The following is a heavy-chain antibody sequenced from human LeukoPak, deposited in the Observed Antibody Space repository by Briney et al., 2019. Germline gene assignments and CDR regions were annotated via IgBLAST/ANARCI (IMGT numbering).Heavy chain of an antibody. Sequence: ASVKVSCKASGYTFTSYAMHWVRQAPGQRLEWMGWINAGNGNTKYSQKFQGRVTITRDTSASTAYMELSSLRSEDTAVYYCARALLWFGRLDYWGQGTLVTVSS. D-gene: IGHD3-10*01. J-gene: IGHJ4*02. V-gene: IGHV1-3*01. CDR2: INAGNGNT. CDR3: ARALLWFGRLDY. CDR1: GYTFTSYA.